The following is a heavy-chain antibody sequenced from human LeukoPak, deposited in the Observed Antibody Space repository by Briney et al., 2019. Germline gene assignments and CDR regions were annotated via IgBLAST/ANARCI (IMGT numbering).Heavy chain of an antibody. Sequence: GGSLRLSCAASGFTFSSYWMHWVRQAPGKGLVWVSRINSDGSSTSYADSVKGRFTISRDNAKNTLYLQMNSLRADDTAVYYCARVQGHPPNGLNIWGQGTMVTVSS. CDR3: ARVQGHPPNGLNI. CDR1: GFTFSSYW. V-gene: IGHV3-74*01. J-gene: IGHJ3*02. CDR2: INSDGSST. D-gene: IGHD2-8*01.